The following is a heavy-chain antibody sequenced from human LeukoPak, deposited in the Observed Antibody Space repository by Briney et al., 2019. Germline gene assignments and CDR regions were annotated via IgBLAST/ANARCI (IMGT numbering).Heavy chain of an antibody. V-gene: IGHV1-24*01. CDR2: FDPEDGET. CDR1: GSTLTELS. J-gene: IGHJ5*02. Sequence: GASVKVSCKVSGSTLTELSMHWVRQAPGKGLERMGGFDPEDGETFYAQDFQGRVIMTEDTSTDTAYMELSSLRSEDTAVYYCAAEHEKVDYRSTWFDPWGQGTLVTVSS. CDR3: AAEHEKVDYRSTWFDP. D-gene: IGHD4/OR15-4a*01.